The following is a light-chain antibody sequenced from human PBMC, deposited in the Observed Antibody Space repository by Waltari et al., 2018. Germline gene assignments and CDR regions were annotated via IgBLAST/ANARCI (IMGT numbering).Light chain of an antibody. CDR1: TSNIGDKT. V-gene: IGLV1-44*01. Sequence: QSVLTQPPSASGAPGQRVTISCAGSTSNIGDKTVNCYQQIPGMAPKLLIYRSNQRPSGVPDRFSGSRSGTSASLAISGLQSADEADYYCAVWDDSLNGHVFGSGTKVTVL. J-gene: IGLJ6*01. CDR3: AVWDDSLNGHV. CDR2: RSN.